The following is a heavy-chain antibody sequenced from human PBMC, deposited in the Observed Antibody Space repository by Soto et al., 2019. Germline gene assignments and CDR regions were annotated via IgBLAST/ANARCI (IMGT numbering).Heavy chain of an antibody. D-gene: IGHD6-13*01. V-gene: IGHV4-39*01. CDR3: ARHSSSWYRDYYGMDV. Sequence: PSETLSLTCTVSGGSISSSSYYWGWIRQPPGKGLEWIGSIYYSGSTYYNPSLKSRVTISVDTSKNQFSLKLSSVTAADTAVYYCARHSSSWYRDYYGMDVWGQGTTVTAP. J-gene: IGHJ6*02. CDR1: GGSISSSSYY. CDR2: IYYSGST.